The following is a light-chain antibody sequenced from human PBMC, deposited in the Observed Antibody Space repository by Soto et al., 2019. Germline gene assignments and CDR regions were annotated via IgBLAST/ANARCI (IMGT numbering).Light chain of an antibody. CDR1: MGDVGSYNY. CDR3: GSYTTISNSV. J-gene: IGLJ1*01. V-gene: IGLV2-14*03. Sequence: QSVLTQPASVSGSPGQSITISCTGTMGDVGSYNYVSWYQQYPSKAPKLTIYHVRTRPSGVSDRFSGSKSRNTASLTISGLRAEDEADYYCGSYTTISNSVFGTGTKVTVL. CDR2: HVR.